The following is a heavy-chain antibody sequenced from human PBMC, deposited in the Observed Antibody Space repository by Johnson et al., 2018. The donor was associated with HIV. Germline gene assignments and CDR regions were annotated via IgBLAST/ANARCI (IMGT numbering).Heavy chain of an antibody. CDR1: GFTFSTYA. D-gene: IGHD2-21*02. Sequence: QVQLVESGGGVVQPGRSLRLSCAASGFTFSTYAMHWVRQAPGKGLEWVAAISYDGSNKYYADSVKGRFTISRDNAKNSLYLQMNSLRAEDTAVYYCARGGAYCGGDCNAFDIWGQGTMVTVSS. CDR2: ISYDGSNK. V-gene: IGHV3-30*04. J-gene: IGHJ3*02. CDR3: ARGGAYCGGDCNAFDI.